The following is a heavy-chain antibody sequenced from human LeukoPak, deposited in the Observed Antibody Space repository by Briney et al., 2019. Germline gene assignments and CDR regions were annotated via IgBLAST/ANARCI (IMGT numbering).Heavy chain of an antibody. CDR3: ARDDSGSLDY. J-gene: IGHJ4*02. D-gene: IGHD2-15*01. V-gene: IGHV3-7*05. Sequence: GGSLRLSCAASGFMFTTYWMAWVRQAPGKGPEWVANIKQDGIVKNYVDSVKGRFTISRDNAKDSLYLQMNSLRVDDTAVYYCARDDSGSLDYWGQGTLVTVSS. CDR1: GFMFTTYW. CDR2: IKQDGIVK.